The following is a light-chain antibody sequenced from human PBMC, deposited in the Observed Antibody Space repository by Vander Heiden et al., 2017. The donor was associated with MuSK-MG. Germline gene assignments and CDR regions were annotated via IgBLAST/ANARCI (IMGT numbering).Light chain of an antibody. CDR1: NMGSKS. J-gene: IGLJ1*01. Sequence: YVPTLRPCLSVAPGKTARITCGGNNMGSKSVHWYQQKPGQAPVLVIYDDSDRPSGIPERVSGSNSGNTATLTISRVEAGDEADYYCQVWDSSSDHFVFGGGTKFTVL. CDR2: DDS. CDR3: QVWDSSSDHFV. V-gene: IGLV3-21*03.